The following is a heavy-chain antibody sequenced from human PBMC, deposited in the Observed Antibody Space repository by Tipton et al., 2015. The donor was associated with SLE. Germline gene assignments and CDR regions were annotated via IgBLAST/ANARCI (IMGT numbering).Heavy chain of an antibody. V-gene: IGHV4-59*12. J-gene: IGHJ3*02. Sequence: TLSLTCTVSGGSISRYYWSWIRQPPGKGLEWIGFVYDSGSAYYSPSLKSRVTISVDTSKNQFSLRLTSVTAADSAVYFCSRRGSYNLNDLDIWGQGTMVTVSS. CDR3: SRRGSYNLNDLDI. CDR1: GGSISRYY. D-gene: IGHD1-1*01. CDR2: VYDSGSA.